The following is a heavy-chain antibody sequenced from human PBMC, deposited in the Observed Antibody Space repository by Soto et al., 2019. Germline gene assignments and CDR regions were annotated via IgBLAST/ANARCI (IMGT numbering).Heavy chain of an antibody. D-gene: IGHD6-6*01. CDR1: GFTFSSYG. J-gene: IGHJ4*02. V-gene: IGHV3-30*18. CDR2: ISYDGSNK. CDR3: AKEASSGPLDY. Sequence: QVQLVESGGGVVQPGRSLRLSCAASGFTFSSYGMHWVRQAPGKGLEWVAVISYDGSNKYYADSVKGRFTISRDNSKNTLYLRMNSLRAEDTAVYYCAKEASSGPLDYWGQGTLVTVSS.